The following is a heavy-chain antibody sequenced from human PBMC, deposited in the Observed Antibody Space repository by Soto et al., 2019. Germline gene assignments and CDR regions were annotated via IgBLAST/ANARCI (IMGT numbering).Heavy chain of an antibody. CDR3: ARELPGGAGSTSFDY. Sequence: QVQLVQSGAEVKKPGASVKVSCKASGYTFTGYYMHWVRQAPGQGLEWMGWINPNSGGTNYAQKFQGWVTMTRDTSISTAYMELSRLRSDDTAVYYWARELPGGAGSTSFDYWGQGTLVTVSS. D-gene: IGHD3-10*01. CDR1: GYTFTGYY. V-gene: IGHV1-2*04. J-gene: IGHJ4*02. CDR2: INPNSGGT.